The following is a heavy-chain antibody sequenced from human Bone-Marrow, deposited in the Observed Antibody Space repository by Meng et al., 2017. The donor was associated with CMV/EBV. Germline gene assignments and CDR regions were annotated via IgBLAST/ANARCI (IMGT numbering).Heavy chain of an antibody. Sequence: GYLRLSCAESGFTFSRYGMHWVRQAPGRGLEWVAFIRYDGSNKYYADSVKGRFTISRDNSKNTLYLQMNSLRAEDTAVYYCAKDPAPWGQGTLVTVSS. CDR3: AKDPAP. V-gene: IGHV3-30*02. CDR1: GFTFSRYG. D-gene: IGHD2-2*01. CDR2: IRYDGSNK. J-gene: IGHJ5*02.